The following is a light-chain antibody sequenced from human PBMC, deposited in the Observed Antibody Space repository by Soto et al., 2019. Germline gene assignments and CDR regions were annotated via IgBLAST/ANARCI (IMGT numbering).Light chain of an antibody. CDR1: QSVSSSY. V-gene: IGKV3-20*01. Sequence: EIVLTQSPGTLSLSPGERATLSCRASQSVSSSYLAWYQQKPGQAPRLLMYNAFNRATGIPDRLSGSGSGTDFTLTISRLEPEDFEVYYCQQYGSSPGTFGGGTKVDIK. J-gene: IGKJ4*01. CDR2: NAF. CDR3: QQYGSSPGT.